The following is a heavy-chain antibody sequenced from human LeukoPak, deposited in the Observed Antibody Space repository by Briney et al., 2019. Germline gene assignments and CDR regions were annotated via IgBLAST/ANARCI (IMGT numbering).Heavy chain of an antibody. J-gene: IGHJ4*02. Sequence: GGSLRLSCAASGLSFSSSWMNWVRQAPGKGLEWVATIIQAGTEKYYVDSVKGRFTISRDNAKNSLYLQMNSLRAEDTAVYYCAKRGYSGQLDFDYWGQGTLVTVSS. D-gene: IGHD5-12*01. CDR2: IIQAGTEK. V-gene: IGHV3-7*01. CDR3: AKRGYSGQLDFDY. CDR1: GLSFSSSW.